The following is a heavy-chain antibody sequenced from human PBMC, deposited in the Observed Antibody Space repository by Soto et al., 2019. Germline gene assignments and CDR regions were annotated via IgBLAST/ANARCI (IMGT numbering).Heavy chain of an antibody. CDR2: ISTSSSYI. CDR1: GFTFSSYS. D-gene: IGHD3-22*01. CDR3: ARPPYYYDFSGLVY. Sequence: EVQLVESGGGLVKPGGSLRLSCAASGFTFSSYSMNWVRQAPGKGLEWVSSISTSSSYIYYADSVKGRFTISRDNAKNSLYLQMNSLRGEDTAVYYCARPPYYYDFSGLVYWGQGTLVTVSS. J-gene: IGHJ4*02. V-gene: IGHV3-21*01.